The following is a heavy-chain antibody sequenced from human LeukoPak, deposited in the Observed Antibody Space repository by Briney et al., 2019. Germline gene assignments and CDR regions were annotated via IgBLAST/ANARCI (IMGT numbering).Heavy chain of an antibody. CDR1: GFTFSSYS. D-gene: IGHD1-7*01. Sequence: GGSLRLSCAASGFTFSSYSMNWVRQAPGKGLEWVSSISSSSSYIYYADSVKGRFTISRDNAKNSLYLQMNSLRAEDTAVYYCARAQVIAGTTFPGAYYYYGMDVWGQGTTVTVSS. CDR2: ISSSSSYI. V-gene: IGHV3-21*01. J-gene: IGHJ6*02. CDR3: ARAQVIAGTTFPGAYYYYGMDV.